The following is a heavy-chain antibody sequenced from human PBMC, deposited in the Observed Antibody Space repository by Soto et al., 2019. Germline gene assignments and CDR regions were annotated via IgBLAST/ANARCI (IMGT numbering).Heavy chain of an antibody. J-gene: IGHJ6*02. V-gene: IGHV4-30-4*01. CDR1: GGSISSGDYY. CDR2: INHSGST. Sequence: QVQLQESGPGLVKPSQTLSLTCTVSGGSISSGDYYWSWIRQPPGKGLEWIGEINHSGSTNYNPSLKSRVTISVDTSKNQFSLKLSSVSAADTAVYYCARGGPPRRFYYYYYGMDVWGQGTTVTVSS. CDR3: ARGGPPRRFYYYYYGMDV. D-gene: IGHD6-25*01.